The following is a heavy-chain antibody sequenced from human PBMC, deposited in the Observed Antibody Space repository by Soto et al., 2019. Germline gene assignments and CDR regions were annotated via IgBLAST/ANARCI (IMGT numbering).Heavy chain of an antibody. CDR1: GFTISNYS. D-gene: IGHD2-21*02. J-gene: IGHJ3*02. CDR3: ARDSYCGGDCYNDAFDI. Sequence: EVQLVESGGGLVQPGGSLRLSCAASGFTISNYSMNWVRQAPGKGLEWVSYISSSSGTIFYADSVRGRFTISRDNAKNSVSLLRNSLRDEDTAVYYGARDSYCGGDCYNDAFDIGGQRTMVAVSS. V-gene: IGHV3-48*02. CDR2: ISSSSGTI.